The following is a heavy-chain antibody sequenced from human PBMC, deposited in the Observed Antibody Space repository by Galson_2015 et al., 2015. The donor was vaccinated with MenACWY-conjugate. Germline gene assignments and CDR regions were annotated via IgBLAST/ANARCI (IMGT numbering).Heavy chain of an antibody. CDR2: IKADGSFS. CDR3: ARDNNWSFDP. J-gene: IGHJ5*02. CDR1: GFTFNNYW. Sequence: SLRLSCAASGFTFNNYWMHWVRHPPGKGLEWISYIKADGSFSNYADSVKGRFTISTDNAKNMVYLQMDGLGDEDTAVYSCARDNNWSFDPWGQGTLVTVSS. D-gene: IGHD1-1*01. V-gene: IGHV3-74*01.